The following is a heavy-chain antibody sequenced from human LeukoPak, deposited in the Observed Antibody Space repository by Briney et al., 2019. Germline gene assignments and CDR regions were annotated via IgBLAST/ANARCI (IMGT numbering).Heavy chain of an antibody. CDR2: IYSGGST. CDR3: ARDIGDEFGS. Sequence: GGSLRLSCAASAFTVSSSYMSWVRQAPGKGLEWVSIIYSGGSTYYADSVKGRFTISRDESKNTLYLQMNSLRAEDTAVYYCARDIGDEFGSWGQGTTVTVSS. CDR1: AFTVSSSY. V-gene: IGHV3-53*01. J-gene: IGHJ6*02. D-gene: IGHD1-26*01.